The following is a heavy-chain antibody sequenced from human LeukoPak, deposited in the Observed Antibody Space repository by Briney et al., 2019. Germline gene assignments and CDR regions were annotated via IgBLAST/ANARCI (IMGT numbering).Heavy chain of an antibody. Sequence: PSETLSLTXTVSGGSISSSSYYWGWIRQPPGKGLEWIGSIYYSGSTYYNPSLKSRVTISVDTSKNQFSLKLSSVTAADTAVYYCARQPPGIAAAGNDFDYWGQGTLVTVSS. J-gene: IGHJ4*02. CDR2: IYYSGST. D-gene: IGHD6-13*01. V-gene: IGHV4-39*01. CDR1: GGSISSSSYY. CDR3: ARQPPGIAAAGNDFDY.